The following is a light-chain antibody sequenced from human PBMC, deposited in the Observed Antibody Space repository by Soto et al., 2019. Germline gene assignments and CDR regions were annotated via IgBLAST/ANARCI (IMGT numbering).Light chain of an antibody. CDR2: DVS. J-gene: IGLJ1*01. V-gene: IGLV2-14*01. CDR1: NSNIGSGYD. CDR3: SSYTSSSTNV. Sequence: QSVLTQPPSVSGAPGQRVTISCTGSNSNIGSGYDVHWYQQHPGKAPKLMIYDVSNRPSGVSNRFSGSKSGDTASLTISGLQAEDEADYYCSSYTSSSTNVFGTGTKVTVL.